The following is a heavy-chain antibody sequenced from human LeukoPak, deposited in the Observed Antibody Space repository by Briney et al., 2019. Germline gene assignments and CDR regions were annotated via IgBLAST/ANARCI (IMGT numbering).Heavy chain of an antibody. Sequence: RPGGSLRLSCAASGFTFSSYAMHWVRQAPGKGLEWVAVISYDGSNKYYADSVKGRFTISRDNSKNTLYLQMKSLRAEETAVYYCARDQSGGWKGGFDIWGQGTMVTVSS. D-gene: IGHD1-1*01. V-gene: IGHV3-30*01. CDR2: ISYDGSNK. CDR1: GFTFSSYA. CDR3: ARDQSGGWKGGFDI. J-gene: IGHJ3*02.